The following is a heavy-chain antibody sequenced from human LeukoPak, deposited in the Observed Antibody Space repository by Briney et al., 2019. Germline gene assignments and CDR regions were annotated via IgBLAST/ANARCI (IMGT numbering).Heavy chain of an antibody. CDR2: IYYSGST. CDR1: GGSITSYY. CDR3: ARDRGRATWFDP. J-gene: IGHJ5*02. Sequence: PSETLSLTCTVSGGSITSYYWRWIRQPPGKGLEWIGYIYYSGSTNYNPSLKSRVTISVDTSRKQFSLKLHSVSAADTAVYYCARDRGRATWFDPWGQGTVVTVSS. V-gene: IGHV4-59*01. D-gene: IGHD3-10*01.